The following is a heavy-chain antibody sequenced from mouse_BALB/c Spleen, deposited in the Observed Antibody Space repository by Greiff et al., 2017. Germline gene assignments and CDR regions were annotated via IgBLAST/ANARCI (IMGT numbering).Heavy chain of an antibody. CDR1: GYTFTSYT. J-gene: IGHJ4*01. D-gene: IGHD1-1*01. Sequence: QVHVKQSGAELARPGASVKMSCKASGYTFTSYTMHWVKQRPGQGLEWIGYINPSSGYTNYNQKFKDKATLTADKSSSTAYMQLSSLTSEDSAVYYCARESSGMDYWGQGTSVTVSS. V-gene: IGHV1-4*01. CDR3: ARESSGMDY. CDR2: INPSSGYT.